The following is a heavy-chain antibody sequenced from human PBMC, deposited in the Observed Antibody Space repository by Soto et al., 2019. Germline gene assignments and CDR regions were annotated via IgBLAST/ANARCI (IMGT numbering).Heavy chain of an antibody. Sequence: SETLSLTCAVYGGSFSGYYRSWIRQPPGKGLEWIGEINHSGSTNYNPSLKSRVTISVDTSKNQFSLKLSSVTAADTAVYYCARGKNYDFWSGYRSYFDYWGQGTLVTVSS. CDR2: INHSGST. D-gene: IGHD3-3*01. V-gene: IGHV4-34*01. J-gene: IGHJ4*02. CDR1: GGSFSGYY. CDR3: ARGKNYDFWSGYRSYFDY.